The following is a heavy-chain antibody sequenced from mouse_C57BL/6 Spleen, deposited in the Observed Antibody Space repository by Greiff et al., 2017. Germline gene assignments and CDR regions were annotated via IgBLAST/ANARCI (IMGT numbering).Heavy chain of an antibody. J-gene: IGHJ2*01. Sequence: VQLQQPGAELVKPGASVKLSCKASGYTFTSYWMHWVKQRPGQGLEWIGMIHPNSGSTNYNEKFKSKATLTVDKSSSTAYMQLSSLTSEDSAVYYCARDHYYGSSPYFDYWGQGTTLTVSS. V-gene: IGHV1-64*01. CDR1: GYTFTSYW. CDR2: IHPNSGST. CDR3: ARDHYYGSSPYFDY. D-gene: IGHD1-1*01.